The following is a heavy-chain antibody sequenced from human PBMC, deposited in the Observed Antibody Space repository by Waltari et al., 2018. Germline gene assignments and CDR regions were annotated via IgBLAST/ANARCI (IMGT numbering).Heavy chain of an antibody. D-gene: IGHD6-13*01. V-gene: IGHV1-69*15. CDR2: IIPIFGTA. Sequence: QVQLVQSGAEVKKPGSSVKVSCKASGGTFSSYAISWVRQAPGQGLEGMGRIIPIFGTANDAQKCQGRVRITAEESTSTAYMELRSLRSEDTAVYYCARDGDGAAAGTARYWGQGTLVTVSS. CDR3: ARDGDGAAAGTARY. CDR1: GGTFSSYA. J-gene: IGHJ4*02.